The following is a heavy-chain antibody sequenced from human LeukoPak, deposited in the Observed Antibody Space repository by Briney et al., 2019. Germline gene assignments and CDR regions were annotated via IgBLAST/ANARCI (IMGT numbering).Heavy chain of an antibody. CDR3: ARGSGYCSGGSCAHRDYYMDV. CDR1: GFTYDDYG. CDR2: INWNGGSR. J-gene: IGHJ6*03. D-gene: IGHD2-15*01. Sequence: GGSLRLXCAASGFTYDDYGMSWVRQAPGKGLEWVSGINWNGGSRGYADSVKGRFTISRDNAKNSLYLQVNSLRAEDTALYYCARGSGYCSGGSCAHRDYYMDVWGKGTTVTVSS. V-gene: IGHV3-20*04.